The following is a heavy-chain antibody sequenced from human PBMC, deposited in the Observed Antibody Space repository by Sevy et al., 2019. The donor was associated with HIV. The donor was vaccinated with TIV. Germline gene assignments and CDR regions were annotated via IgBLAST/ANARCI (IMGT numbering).Heavy chain of an antibody. Sequence: SETLSLTCTVSGGSITSLYWNWIRQPPGKGLEWVANIYYNGHINYNPSLKSRVTLSLDTSKNQFSLRLSSVTAADTAMYYCAGENAWGRGYSWGQGALVTVSS. V-gene: IGHV4-59*08. D-gene: IGHD1-26*01. CDR2: IYYNGHI. CDR1: GGSITSLY. CDR3: AGENAWGRGYS. J-gene: IGHJ4*02.